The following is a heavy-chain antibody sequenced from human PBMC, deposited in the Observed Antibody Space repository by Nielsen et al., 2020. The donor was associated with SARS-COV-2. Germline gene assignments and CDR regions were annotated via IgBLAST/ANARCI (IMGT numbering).Heavy chain of an antibody. CDR1: GFTFSSYG. D-gene: IGHD2-15*01. CDR3: ARAQTTAATINYYYYYYMDV. CDR2: IWYDGSNK. Sequence: GGSLRLSCAASGFTFSSYGMHWVRQAPGKGLEWVAVIWYDGSNKYHADSVKGRFTISRDNSKNTLYLQMNSLRAEDTAVYYCARAQTTAATINYYYYYYMDVWGKGTTVTVSS. V-gene: IGHV3-33*01. J-gene: IGHJ6*03.